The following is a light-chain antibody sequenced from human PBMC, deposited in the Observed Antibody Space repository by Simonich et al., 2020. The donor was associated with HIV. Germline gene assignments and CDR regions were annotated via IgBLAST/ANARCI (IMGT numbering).Light chain of an antibody. CDR2: WAS. CDR1: QSVLYSSNNKNY. Sequence: DIVMTQSPDSLAVSLGERATINCKYSQSVLYSSNNKNYLAWYQQKPGQPPKLLIYWASTRESGVPHRFSGSGSGKDFTLTISSLQAEDVAVYYCQQYYSTPQTFGQGTKLEIK. V-gene: IGKV4-1*01. CDR3: QQYYSTPQT. J-gene: IGKJ2*01.